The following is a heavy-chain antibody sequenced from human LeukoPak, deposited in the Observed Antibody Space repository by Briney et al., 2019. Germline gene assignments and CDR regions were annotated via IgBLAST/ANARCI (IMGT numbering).Heavy chain of an antibody. D-gene: IGHD4-17*01. J-gene: IGHJ5*02. V-gene: IGHV4-34*01. Sequence: SETLSLTCAVHGGSFSGYYWSWIRQPPGKGLEWIGEINHSGSTNYNPSLKSRVTISVDTSKNQFSLKLSSVTAADTAVYYCARNRHDYGALGWFDPWGQGTLVTVSS. CDR2: INHSGST. CDR3: ARNRHDYGALGWFDP. CDR1: GGSFSGYY.